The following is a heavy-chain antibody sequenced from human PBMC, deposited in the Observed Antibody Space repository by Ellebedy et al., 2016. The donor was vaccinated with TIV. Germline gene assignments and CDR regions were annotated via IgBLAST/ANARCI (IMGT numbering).Heavy chain of an antibody. CDR2: IREDGSEK. Sequence: PGGSLRLSCAASGFTFSTSWMTWVRLAPGKGLEWVANIREDGSEKYYVDSVRGRFTISRDNTKNSLYLQMNSLRAEDTAVYYCAAAHYYFYGKDVWGQGTRVTVSS. CDR3: AAAHYYFYGKDV. J-gene: IGHJ6*02. V-gene: IGHV3-7*01. D-gene: IGHD2-15*01. CDR1: GFTFSTSW.